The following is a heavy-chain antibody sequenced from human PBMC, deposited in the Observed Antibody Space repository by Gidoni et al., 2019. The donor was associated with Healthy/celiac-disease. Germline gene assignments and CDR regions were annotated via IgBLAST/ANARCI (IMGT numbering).Heavy chain of an antibody. V-gene: IGHV4-34*01. CDR3: ARGKMPDRTPYSTQVVRRVGSWFDP. D-gene: IGHD6-13*01. CDR1: GGSFSGYY. CDR2: INHSGST. Sequence: QVQLQQWGAGLLKPSETLSLTCAVYGGSFSGYYWSWIRQPPGKGLEWIGEINHSGSTNYNPSLKSRVTISVDTSKNQFSLKLSSVTAADTAVYYCARGKMPDRTPYSTQVVRRVGSWFDPWGQGTLVTVSS. J-gene: IGHJ5*02.